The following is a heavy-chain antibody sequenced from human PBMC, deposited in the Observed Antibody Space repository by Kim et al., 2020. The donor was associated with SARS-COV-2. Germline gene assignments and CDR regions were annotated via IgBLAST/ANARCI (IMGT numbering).Heavy chain of an antibody. CDR3: ARDRNRYSYDY. Sequence: SETLSLTCTVSGGSVSSGSYYWSWIRQPPGKGLEWIGYIYYSGSTNYNPSLKSRVTISVDTSKNQFSLKLSSVTAADTAVYYCARDRNRYSYDYWGQGTLVTVSS. CDR1: GGSVSSGSYY. CDR2: IYYSGST. D-gene: IGHD5-18*01. J-gene: IGHJ4*02. V-gene: IGHV4-61*01.